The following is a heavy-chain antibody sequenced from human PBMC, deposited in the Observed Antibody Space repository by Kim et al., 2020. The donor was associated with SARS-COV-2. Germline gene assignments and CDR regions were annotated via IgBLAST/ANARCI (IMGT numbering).Heavy chain of an antibody. V-gene: IGHV3-48*01. CDR1: GFTFSSYN. Sequence: GGSLRLSCAASGFTFSSYNMNWVRQAPGKGLEWVSYISSGGFTIYYADSVKGRFTISRDNAKNSRYLQMNRLRGEDTAVYYCARDLVMATTYWYFDLWGRGTLVTVSS. J-gene: IGHJ2*01. CDR2: ISSGGFTI. D-gene: IGHD2-21*01. CDR3: ARDLVMATTYWYFDL.